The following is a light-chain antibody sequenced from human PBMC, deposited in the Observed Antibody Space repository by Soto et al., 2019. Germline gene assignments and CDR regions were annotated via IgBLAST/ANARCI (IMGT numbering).Light chain of an antibody. CDR1: QSVSSSY. CDR2: GAS. V-gene: IGKV3-20*01. J-gene: IGKJ3*01. Sequence: EIVLTQSPGTLSLSPGERATLSCRPSQSVSSSYLAWYQQKPGQAPMLLIYGASGRATGIPDRFSGSGSGTDFTLTISRLEPEDFAVYYCQQYGSSIFTFGPGTKVDIK. CDR3: QQYGSSIFT.